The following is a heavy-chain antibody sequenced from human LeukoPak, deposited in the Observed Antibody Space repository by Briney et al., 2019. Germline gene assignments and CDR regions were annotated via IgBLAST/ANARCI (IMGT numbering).Heavy chain of an antibody. CDR1: GFTFSSYS. J-gene: IGHJ6*03. CDR3: ARRSGYCSGGSCYDYYYYYMDV. CDR2: ISSSSSYI. V-gene: IGHV3-21*01. Sequence: GGSLRLSCAASGFTFSSYSMNWVRQAPGKGLEWVSSISSSSSYIYYADSVKGRFTISRDNAKNSLYLQMNSLRAEDTAVYYCARRSGYCSGGSCYDYYYYYMDVWGKGPRSPSP. D-gene: IGHD2-15*01.